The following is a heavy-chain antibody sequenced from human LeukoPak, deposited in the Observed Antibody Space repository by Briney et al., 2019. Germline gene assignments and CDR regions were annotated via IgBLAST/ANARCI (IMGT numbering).Heavy chain of an antibody. CDR1: GGSFSGYY. Sequence: PSETLSLTCAVYGGSFSGYYWSWIRQPPGKGLEWIGEINHSGSTNYNPSLKSRVTISVDTSKNQFSLKLSSVTAADTAVYYCVRRDIPSVAMDYWGQGTLVTVSS. D-gene: IGHD5-24*01. CDR2: INHSGST. CDR3: VRRDIPSVAMDY. V-gene: IGHV4-34*01. J-gene: IGHJ4*02.